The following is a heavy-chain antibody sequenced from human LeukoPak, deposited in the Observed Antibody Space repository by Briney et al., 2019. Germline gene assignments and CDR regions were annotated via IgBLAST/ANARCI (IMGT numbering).Heavy chain of an antibody. CDR1: GFTFSSYG. D-gene: IGHD3-10*01. V-gene: IGHV3-30*18. CDR3: AKDRDREVRGEIYYGMDV. CDR2: ISYDGSNK. J-gene: IGHJ6*04. Sequence: GRSLRLSCAASGFTFSSYGMHWVRQAPGKGLEWVAVISYDGSNKYYADSVKGRFTISRDNSKNTLYLQMNSLRAEDTAVYYCAKDRDREVRGEIYYGMDVWGKGTTATVSS.